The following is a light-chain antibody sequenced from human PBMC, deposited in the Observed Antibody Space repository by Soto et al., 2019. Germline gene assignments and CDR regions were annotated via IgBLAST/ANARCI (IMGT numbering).Light chain of an antibody. CDR1: SSDVGSYNL. CDR3: CSYAGSSTLEV. V-gene: IGLV2-23*01. J-gene: IGLJ3*02. Sequence: QSVLTQPASVSGSPGQSITISCTGTSSDVGSYNLVSWYQQHPGKAPKLMIYGGSKRPSGVSNRFSGSKSGNTASLTISGLQAEDEADYYCCSYAGSSTLEVFGGGTQLTVL. CDR2: GGS.